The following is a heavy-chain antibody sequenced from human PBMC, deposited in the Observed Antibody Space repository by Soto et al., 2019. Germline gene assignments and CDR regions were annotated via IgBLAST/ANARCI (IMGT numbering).Heavy chain of an antibody. D-gene: IGHD3-9*01. V-gene: IGHV3-48*02. CDR3: AVPDILTGYYSNDAFDI. Sequence: EVQLVESGGGLVQPGGSLRLSCAASGFTFSSYSMNWVRQAPGKGLEWVSYISSSSSTIYYAGSVKGRFTISRDNAKNALYRQMNSLRDEDTAVYYCAVPDILTGYYSNDAFDIWGQGTMVTVSS. CDR1: GFTFSSYS. J-gene: IGHJ3*02. CDR2: ISSSSSTI.